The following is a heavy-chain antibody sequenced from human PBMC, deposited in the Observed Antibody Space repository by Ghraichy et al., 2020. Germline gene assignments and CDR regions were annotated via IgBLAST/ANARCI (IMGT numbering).Heavy chain of an antibody. CDR1: GYTFTSYG. V-gene: IGHV1-18*04. D-gene: IGHD3-9*01. Sequence: ASLKVSCKASGYTFTSYGISWVRQAPGQGLEWMGWISAYNGNTNYAQKLQGRVTMTTDTSTSTAYMELRSLRSDDTAVYYCARERTYDILTGYYKYYFDYWGQGTLVTVSS. CDR2: ISAYNGNT. CDR3: ARERTYDILTGYYKYYFDY. J-gene: IGHJ4*02.